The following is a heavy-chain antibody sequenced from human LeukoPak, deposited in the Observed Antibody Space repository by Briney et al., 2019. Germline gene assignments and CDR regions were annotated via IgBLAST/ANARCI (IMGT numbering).Heavy chain of an antibody. D-gene: IGHD4-17*01. J-gene: IGHJ6*02. CDR1: GYTFTGYY. CDR2: INPNSGGT. CDR3: ARVGRSVTVTYYYYYGMDV. V-gene: IGHV1-2*06. Sequence: GASVKVSCKASGYTFTGYYMHWVRQAPGQGLEWMGRINPNSGGTNYAQKFQGRFTMTRDTSISTAYMELSRLRSDDTAVYYCARVGRSVTVTYYYYYGMDVWGQGTTVTVSS.